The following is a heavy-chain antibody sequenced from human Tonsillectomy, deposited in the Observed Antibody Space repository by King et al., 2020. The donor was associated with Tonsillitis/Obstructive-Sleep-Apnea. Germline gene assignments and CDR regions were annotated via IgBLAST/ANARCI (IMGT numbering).Heavy chain of an antibody. D-gene: IGHD3-10*01. V-gene: IGHV3-48*03. CDR2: ISGSGSTI. CDR1: GFTFSSYE. CDR3: ARDCYYGSGTFDY. Sequence: QLVQSGGGLVQPGGSLRLSCAASGFTFSSYEMNWVRQAPGKGLEWVSYISGSGSTIYYADSVKGRFAISRDNPKNSLYLQMNSLRAEDTAVYYCARDCYYGSGTFDYWGQGTLVTVSS. J-gene: IGHJ4*02.